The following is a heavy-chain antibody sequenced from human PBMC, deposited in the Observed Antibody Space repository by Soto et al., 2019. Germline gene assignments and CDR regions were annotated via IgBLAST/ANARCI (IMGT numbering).Heavy chain of an antibody. J-gene: IGHJ6*02. Sequence: PGESLKISCKGSGYSFTSYWIGWVRQMPGKGLEWMGIIYPGDSDTRYSPSFQGQVTISADKSISTAYLQWSSLRAEDTAVYYCARDPWLRDTMVRTYGMDVWGQGATVTVSS. V-gene: IGHV5-51*01. CDR3: ARDPWLRDTMVRTYGMDV. CDR2: IYPGDSDT. CDR1: GYSFTSYW. D-gene: IGHD3-10*01.